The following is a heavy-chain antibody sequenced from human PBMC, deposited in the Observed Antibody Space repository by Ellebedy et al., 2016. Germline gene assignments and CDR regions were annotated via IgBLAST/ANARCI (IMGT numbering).Heavy chain of an antibody. CDR3: ARLFRQSTYSVNYHYLDS. D-gene: IGHD3-10*01. Sequence: SETLSLTCTVSGASISENYWSWIRQSTEKGLEYIAFINYSGDTNYNPSLKSRVTISIDTSKNQFSLRLTSVTAADTAVYYCARLFRQSTYSVNYHYLDSWGQGTLVTVSS. V-gene: IGHV4-59*08. CDR2: INYSGDT. J-gene: IGHJ4*02. CDR1: GASISENY.